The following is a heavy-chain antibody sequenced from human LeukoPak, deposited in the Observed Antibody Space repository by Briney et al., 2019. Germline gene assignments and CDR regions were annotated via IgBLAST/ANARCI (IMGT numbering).Heavy chain of an antibody. CDR3: ARDLNRSGYYGGSWFEP. CDR1: GGTFTSYA. CDR2: IIPIFGTA. Sequence: SVKVSCKASGGTFTSYAISWMRQAPGQGLEWMGGIIPIFGTANYAQKFQGRVTITADESTSTAYMELSSLRSADTAVYYCARDLNRSGYYGGSWFEPWGERAPVTVSS. J-gene: IGHJ5*02. V-gene: IGHV1-69*13. D-gene: IGHD3-22*01.